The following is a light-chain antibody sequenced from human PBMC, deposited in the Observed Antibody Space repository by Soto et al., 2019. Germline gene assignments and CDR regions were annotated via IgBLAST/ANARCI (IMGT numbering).Light chain of an antibody. J-gene: IGLJ2*01. CDR3: CSFSATSHVV. CDR2: EVT. CDR1: SSDVGAYNH. V-gene: IGLV2-11*01. Sequence: QSALTQPRSVSGSPGQSVTISCTGTSSDVGAYNHVSWYQQHPGKAPKLVIYEVTERPSGVPDRFSGSKSGSTASLTISGLQTDDEGDLYCCSFSATSHVVFGGGTKVTVL.